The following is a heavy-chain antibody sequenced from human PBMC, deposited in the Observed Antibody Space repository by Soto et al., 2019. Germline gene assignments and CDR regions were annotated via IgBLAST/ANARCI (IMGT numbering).Heavy chain of an antibody. J-gene: IGHJ4*02. CDR1: GYIFSGYA. Sequence: GGSLRLSCAASGYIFSGYAVHWVRQAPGKGLEWVAVISHDGGNIFYADSAKGRFTISRDNSMNTMYLQMNSLRDEDTAVYYCAREANGKTSYYDYFDFWGQGTLVTVSS. CDR3: AREANGKTSYYDYFDF. D-gene: IGHD1-26*01. V-gene: IGHV3-30-3*01. CDR2: ISHDGGNI.